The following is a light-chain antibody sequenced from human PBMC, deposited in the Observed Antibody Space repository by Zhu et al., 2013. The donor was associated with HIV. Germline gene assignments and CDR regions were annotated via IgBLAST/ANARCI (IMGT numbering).Light chain of an antibody. V-gene: IGLV1-44*01. CDR3: EVWDDNLKRV. Sequence: QSVLTQPPSASGTPGQRVTISCSGSSSNIGTNTVNWYQQLPGTAPKLLIYSNTQRPSGVPGRFSGSKSGTSASLAISGLQSEDEADYYCEVWDDNLKRVFGGGTRLTVL. J-gene: IGLJ3*02. CDR2: SNT. CDR1: SSNIGTNT.